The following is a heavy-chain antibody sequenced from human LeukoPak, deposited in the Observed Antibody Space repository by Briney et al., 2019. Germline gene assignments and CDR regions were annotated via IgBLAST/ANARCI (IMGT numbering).Heavy chain of an antibody. CDR3: ARALETSMVGPLDY. D-gene: IGHD5-18*01. V-gene: IGHV1-69*13. Sequence: ASVKVSCKASGGTFGSYAISWVRQDPGQGLEWMAAIIPIFGTANYAQKFQGRFTITADESTSTAYMELSSLRSEDTAVYYCARALETSMVGPLDYWGQGTLVTVSS. J-gene: IGHJ4*02. CDR2: IIPIFGTA. CDR1: GGTFGSYA.